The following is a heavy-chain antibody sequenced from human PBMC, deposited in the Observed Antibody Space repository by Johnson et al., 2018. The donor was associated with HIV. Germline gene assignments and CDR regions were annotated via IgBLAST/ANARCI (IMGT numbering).Heavy chain of an antibody. CDR1: GFTVSSNY. CDR3: VVGGSGSHGNDAFDM. Sequence: QVQLVESGGGVVQPGRSLRLSCAASGFTVSSNYMSWVRQAPGKGLEWVTIISYDGSNKFYADSVKGRFTISRDNSKNTLYLQMNSLRVEDTAVDYGVVGGSGSHGNDAFDMWGQGTMVPVSS. CDR2: ISYDGSNK. J-gene: IGHJ3*02. V-gene: IGHV3-30-3*01. D-gene: IGHD3-10*01.